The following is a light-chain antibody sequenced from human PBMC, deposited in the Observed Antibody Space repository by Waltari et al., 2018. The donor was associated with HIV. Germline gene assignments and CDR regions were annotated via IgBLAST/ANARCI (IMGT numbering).Light chain of an antibody. CDR1: AGVVTRGHC. CDR3: LLSYGGDLV. CDR2: DSK. Sequence: QPVVTQEASLTVSPGGTVAPTCASSAGVVTRGHCPYWFQVIPGQSPKPLIIDSKNRYAGTPARFAGSVLGGKAALTLTGAGPEDEADYYCLLSYGGDLVFGGGTKLTVL. V-gene: IGLV7-46*01. J-gene: IGLJ2*01.